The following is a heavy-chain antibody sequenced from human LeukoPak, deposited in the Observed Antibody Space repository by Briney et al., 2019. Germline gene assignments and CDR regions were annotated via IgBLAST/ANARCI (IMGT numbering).Heavy chain of an antibody. J-gene: IGHJ4*02. CDR1: GFTFSTSA. CDR3: ARVGYCSTTSCYWRAFDY. D-gene: IGHD2-2*01. Sequence: GGSLRLSCVTSGFTFSTSAMGWVRQAPGTGLEWVSVVSDSGDYTSYADSVKGRFRISRDNTKNSLYLQMNSLRAEDTAVYYCARVGYCSTTSCYWRAFDYWGQGTLVTVSS. V-gene: IGHV3-23*01. CDR2: VSDSGDYT.